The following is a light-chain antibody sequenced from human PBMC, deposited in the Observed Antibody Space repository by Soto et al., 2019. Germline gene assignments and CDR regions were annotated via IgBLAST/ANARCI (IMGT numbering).Light chain of an antibody. V-gene: IGLV2-14*01. Sequence: QSVLTQPASVSGSPGQSITISCTGSSSDIGAYNYVSWFQQYPGKAPKLIISEVSNRPSGVSNRFSGSKSGTAASLTISGLQTEDEADYFCFSFTTDWTHAFGTGTKATVL. CDR3: FSFTTDWTHA. CDR1: SSDIGAYNY. CDR2: EVS. J-gene: IGLJ1*01.